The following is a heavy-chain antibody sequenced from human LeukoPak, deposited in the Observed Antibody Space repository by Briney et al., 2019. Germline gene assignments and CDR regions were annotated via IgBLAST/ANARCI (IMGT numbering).Heavy chain of an antibody. D-gene: IGHD4-17*01. CDR2: ISSNGGTT. CDR1: GFTFSSYA. Sequence: GGSLRLSCSASGFTFSSYAMHWVRQAPGKGLEYVPAISSNGGTTYYADSVKGRFTISRDNSKNTLYLQMSSLRAEDTAVYYCVKETYGDYSLPIFDYWGQGTLVTVSS. CDR3: VKETYGDYSLPIFDY. J-gene: IGHJ4*02. V-gene: IGHV3-64D*09.